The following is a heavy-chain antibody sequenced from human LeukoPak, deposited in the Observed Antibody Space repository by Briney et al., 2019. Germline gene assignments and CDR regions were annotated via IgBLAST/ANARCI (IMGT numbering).Heavy chain of an antibody. J-gene: IGHJ4*02. CDR3: ARQNDYGDSYVDY. D-gene: IGHD4-17*01. Sequence: PGGSLRLSRAASGFTFSSYGMHWVRQAPGKGLEWVAVIWYDGSNKYYADSVKGRFTISRDNSKNTLYLQMNSLRAEDTAVYYCARQNDYGDSYVDYWGQGTLVTVSS. CDR2: IWYDGSNK. CDR1: GFTFSSYG. V-gene: IGHV3-33*01.